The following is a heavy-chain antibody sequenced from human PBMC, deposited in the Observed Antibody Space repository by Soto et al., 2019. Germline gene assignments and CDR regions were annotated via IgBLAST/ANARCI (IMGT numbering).Heavy chain of an antibody. J-gene: IGHJ4*02. CDR1: GVSISTYH. Sequence: LSETLSLTCIVSGVSISTYHWSWIRQPAGKGLEWIGRMHTSGSTNYNPSLKSRVSMSVDTSKNHFSLKVSSVTAADTAVYYCARDEYGYGDSYDSWGQGTLVTVSS. CDR3: ARDEYGYGDSYDS. CDR2: MHTSGST. D-gene: IGHD5-12*01. V-gene: IGHV4-4*07.